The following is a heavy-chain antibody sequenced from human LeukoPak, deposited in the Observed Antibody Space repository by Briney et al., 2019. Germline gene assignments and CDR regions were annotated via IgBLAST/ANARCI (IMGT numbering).Heavy chain of an antibody. J-gene: IGHJ4*02. V-gene: IGHV1-18*01. CDR3: AREHSSSWDQFDY. CDR1: GYSFVGYG. D-gene: IGHD6-13*01. CDR2: FNPENGNT. Sequence: AASVKVSCKASGYSFVGYGITWVRQAPGQGLERMGWFNPENGNTNYAQKVQGRVTMTADTSTSTSYMELRSLRSDDTAVYYCAREHSSSWDQFDYWGQGTLVTVSS.